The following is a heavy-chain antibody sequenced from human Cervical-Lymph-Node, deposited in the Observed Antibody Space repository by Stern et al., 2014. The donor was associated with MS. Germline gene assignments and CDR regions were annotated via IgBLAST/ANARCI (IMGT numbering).Heavy chain of an antibody. J-gene: IGHJ4*02. CDR2: IKEDGSEK. CDR1: GFTFSSFW. D-gene: IGHD2-21*02. V-gene: IGHV3-7*01. Sequence: EMPLVESGGGLVQPGGSLRLSCAVSGFTFSSFWMSWVRQAPGKGLEWVTNIKEDGSEKYYVDSVKGRFTVSRDNAKSSLYLHMNSLRAEDTAVYYCAGAYCGGDCPLDYWGQGTLVTVSS. CDR3: AGAYCGGDCPLDY.